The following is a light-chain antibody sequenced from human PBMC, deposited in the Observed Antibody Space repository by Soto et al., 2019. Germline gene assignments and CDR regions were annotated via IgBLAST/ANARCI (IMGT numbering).Light chain of an antibody. Sequence: DIQMTQSPSTLSASVGDRVTITCRASQRISTWLAWYQQKPGKVPKLLISDASTLDSGVPSRFRGSGFGTEFTLTINSLQPDDFATYYCQQYNSYSITFGQGTRLEIK. CDR1: QRISTW. J-gene: IGKJ5*01. V-gene: IGKV1-5*01. CDR3: QQYNSYSIT. CDR2: DAS.